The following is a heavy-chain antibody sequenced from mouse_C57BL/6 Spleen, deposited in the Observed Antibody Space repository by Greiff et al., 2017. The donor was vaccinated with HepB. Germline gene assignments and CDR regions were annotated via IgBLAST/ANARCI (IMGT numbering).Heavy chain of an antibody. Sequence: EVQGVESGGDLVKPGGSLKLSCAASGFTFSSYGMSWVRQTPDKRLEWVATISSGGSYTYYPDSVKGRFTISRDNAKNTLYLQMSSLKSEDTAMYCCARRGDDDNAMDYWGQGTSVTVSS. V-gene: IGHV5-6*01. CDR2: ISSGGSYT. J-gene: IGHJ4*01. CDR1: GFTFSSYG. CDR3: ARRGDDDNAMDY. D-gene: IGHD2-4*01.